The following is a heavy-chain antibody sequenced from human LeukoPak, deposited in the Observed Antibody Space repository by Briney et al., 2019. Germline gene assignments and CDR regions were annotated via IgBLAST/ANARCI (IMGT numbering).Heavy chain of an antibody. CDR1: GYTFISYN. CDR3: ARGVPLGYCTYGVCYPPYYFDY. CDR2: VNPRSGDA. D-gene: IGHD2-8*01. J-gene: IGHJ4*02. Sequence: ASVKVSCKASGYTFISYNINWLRQATGQGLEWMGWVNPRSGDAGYLQKFQGRLTITRDSSIDTAYIDLSGLNSEDTAVYYCARGVPLGYCTYGVCYPPYYFDYWGQGTLVTASS. V-gene: IGHV1-8*01.